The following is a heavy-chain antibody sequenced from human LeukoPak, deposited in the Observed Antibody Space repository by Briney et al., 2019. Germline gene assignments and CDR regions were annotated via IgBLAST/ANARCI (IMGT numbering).Heavy chain of an antibody. Sequence: ASVKVSCKASGGTFSSYAISWVRQAPGQGLEWMGGIIPIFGTANYAQKFQGRVTITADKSTSTAYMELSSLRSEDTAVYYCARDWVLGYCSGGRCPNWFDPWGQGTLVTVSS. CDR1: GGTFSSYA. CDR2: IIPIFGTA. D-gene: IGHD2-15*01. CDR3: ARDWVLGYCSGGRCPNWFDP. J-gene: IGHJ5*02. V-gene: IGHV1-69*06.